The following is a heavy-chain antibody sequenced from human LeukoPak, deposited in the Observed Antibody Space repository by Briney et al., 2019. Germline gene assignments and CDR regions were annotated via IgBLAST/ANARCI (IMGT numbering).Heavy chain of an antibody. Sequence: PSETLSLTCTVSGGSISSYYWSWIRQPPGKGLEWIGYFYYSGSTNYNPSLKSRVTISVDTSKNQFSLKLSSVTAADTAVYYCASDYYDSSGPGIFQHWGQGTLVTVSS. CDR2: FYYSGST. V-gene: IGHV4-59*08. CDR1: GGSISSYY. J-gene: IGHJ1*01. CDR3: ASDYYDSSGPGIFQH. D-gene: IGHD3-22*01.